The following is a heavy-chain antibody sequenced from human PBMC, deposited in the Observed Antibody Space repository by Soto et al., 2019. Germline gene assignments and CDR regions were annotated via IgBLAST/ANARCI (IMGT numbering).Heavy chain of an antibody. CDR1: GGSFNTNT. CDR2: IIPVLGTP. D-gene: IGHD1-26*01. J-gene: IGHJ3*02. V-gene: IGHV1-69*05. Sequence: SVKVSCKASGGSFNTNTFNWVRQAPGLGLEWLGGIIPVLGTPDNAERFQGRVTITTDESTSTAYMELGSLTSDDTAVYYCATIPSGINAFHIWGQGTMVTVSS. CDR3: ATIPSGINAFHI.